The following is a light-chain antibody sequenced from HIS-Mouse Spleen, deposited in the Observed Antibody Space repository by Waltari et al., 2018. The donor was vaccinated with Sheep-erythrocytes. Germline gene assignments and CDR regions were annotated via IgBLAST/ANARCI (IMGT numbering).Light chain of an antibody. CDR3: CSYAGSSTWV. CDR1: SSAVGRYNL. CDR2: EGS. V-gene: IGLV2-23*01. Sequence: QSALTQPASVSGSPGQSITISSTGTSSAVGRYNLFPWYPQHPGKAPKLMIYEGSKRPSGVSNRFSGSKSGNTASLTISGLQAEDEADYYCCSYAGSSTWVFGGGTKLTVL. J-gene: IGLJ3*02.